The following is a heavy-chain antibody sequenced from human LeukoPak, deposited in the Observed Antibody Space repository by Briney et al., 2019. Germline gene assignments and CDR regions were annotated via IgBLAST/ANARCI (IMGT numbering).Heavy chain of an antibody. J-gene: IGHJ1*01. D-gene: IGHD6-13*01. CDR2: ISSSGSTI. CDR1: GLTFSSYE. CDR3: AGSIAAAGTKYFQH. V-gene: IGHV3-48*03. Sequence: PGGSLRLSCAASGLTFSSYEMNWVRQAPGKGLEWVSYISSSGSTIYYADSVKGRFTISRDNAKNSLYLQMNSLRAEDTAVYYCAGSIAAAGTKYFQHWGQGTLVTVSS.